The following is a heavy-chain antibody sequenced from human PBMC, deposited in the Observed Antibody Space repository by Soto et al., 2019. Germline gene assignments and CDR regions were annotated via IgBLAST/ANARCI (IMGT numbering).Heavy chain of an antibody. J-gene: IGHJ3*02. CDR1: GGTFSSYA. CDR3: ARDEQWELLRWAFDI. CDR2: LIPIFGTA. V-gene: IGHV1-69*12. Sequence: QVQLVQSGAEVKKPGSSVKVSCKASGGTFSSYAISWVRQAPGQGLEWMGGLIPIFGTANYAQKFQGRVTITADESTSTAYMELSSMRSEDTAVYYCARDEQWELLRWAFDIWGKVTMVTVSS. D-gene: IGHD1-26*01.